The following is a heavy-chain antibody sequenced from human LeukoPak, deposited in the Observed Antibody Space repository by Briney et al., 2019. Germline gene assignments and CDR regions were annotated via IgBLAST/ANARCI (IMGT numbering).Heavy chain of an antibody. D-gene: IGHD2-15*01. Sequence: SVKVSCKASGYTFTGYYMHWVRQAPGQGLEWMGRIIPILGIANYAQKFQGRVTITADESTTTVYMDVSNLRSDDTAVYYCARGPGCRGGTCYHNYFDHWGQGTLLTVSS. CDR1: GYTFTGYY. CDR2: IIPILGIA. V-gene: IGHV1-69*04. J-gene: IGHJ4*02. CDR3: ARGPGCRGGTCYHNYFDH.